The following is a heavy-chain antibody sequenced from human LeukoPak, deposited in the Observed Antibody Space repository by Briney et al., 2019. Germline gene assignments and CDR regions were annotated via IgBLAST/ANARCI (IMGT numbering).Heavy chain of an antibody. CDR2: IYHSGST. Sequence: PSETLSLTCAVSGYSIGSGYYWGWIRQPPGKGLEWIGSIYHSGSTYYNPALKSRVTISVDTSKNQFSLKLSSVTAADTAVYYCASVRTSFLGFDPWGQGTLVTVSS. CDR3: ASVRTSFLGFDP. CDR1: GYSIGSGYY. D-gene: IGHD2-2*01. V-gene: IGHV4-38-2*01. J-gene: IGHJ5*02.